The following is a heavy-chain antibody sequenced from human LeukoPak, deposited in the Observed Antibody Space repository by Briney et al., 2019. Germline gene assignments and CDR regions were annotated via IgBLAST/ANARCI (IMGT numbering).Heavy chain of an antibody. CDR3: GRDALVGYFSYNYMDV. V-gene: IGHV4-59*11. CDR1: GGSISSHY. CDR2: NSNSGST. D-gene: IGHD2-15*01. Sequence: PSETLSLTCTVSGGSISSHYWTWIRQSPVMGLEWIGDNSNSGSTSYNPSLKSRVTISIDTSKNQFSLKLSSVTAADTAVYYCGRDALVGYFSYNYMDVWGKGTTVTVSS. J-gene: IGHJ6*03.